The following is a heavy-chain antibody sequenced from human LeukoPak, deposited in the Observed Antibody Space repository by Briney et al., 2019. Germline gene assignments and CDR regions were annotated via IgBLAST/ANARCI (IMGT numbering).Heavy chain of an antibody. J-gene: IGHJ4*02. CDR1: GYTFTSYG. CDR2: ISAYNGNT. CDR3: ARLTWELLDNYFDY. Sequence: GASVKVSCKASGYTFTSYGISWVRQAPGQGLEWMGWISAYNGNTNYAQKLQGRVTMTTDTSTRTAYMELRSLRSDDTAVYYCARLTWELLDNYFDYWGQGTLVTVSS. D-gene: IGHD1-26*01. V-gene: IGHV1-18*01.